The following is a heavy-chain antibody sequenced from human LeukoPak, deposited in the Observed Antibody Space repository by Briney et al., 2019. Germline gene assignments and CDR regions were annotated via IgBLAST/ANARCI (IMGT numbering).Heavy chain of an antibody. CDR1: GYTFTSYA. CDR2: INPSGGST. D-gene: IGHD3-10*01. Sequence: GASVKVSCKASGYTFTSYAMNWVRQAPGQGLEWMGIINPSGGSTSYAQKFQGRVTMTRDTSTSTVYMDLSSLRSEDTAVYYCARSWRFGDLSALEKYNWFDPWGQGTLVTVSS. CDR3: ARSWRFGDLSALEKYNWFDP. J-gene: IGHJ5*02. V-gene: IGHV1-46*01.